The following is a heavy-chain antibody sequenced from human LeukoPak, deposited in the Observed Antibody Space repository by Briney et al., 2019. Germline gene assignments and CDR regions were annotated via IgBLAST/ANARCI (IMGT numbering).Heavy chain of an antibody. Sequence: ASVKVSCKASGYTFTGYYMHWVRQAPGQGLEWMGWINPNSGGTNYAQKFQGRVTMTRDTSISTAYMELSRLRSDDTAVYYCARAGYGDSFYFDYWGQGTLVTVSS. D-gene: IGHD4-17*01. V-gene: IGHV1-2*02. CDR3: ARAGYGDSFYFDY. J-gene: IGHJ4*02. CDR2: INPNSGGT. CDR1: GYTFTGYY.